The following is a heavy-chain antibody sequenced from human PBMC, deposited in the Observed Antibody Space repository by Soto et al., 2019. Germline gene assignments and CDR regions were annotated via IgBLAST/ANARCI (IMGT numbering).Heavy chain of an antibody. J-gene: IGHJ3*02. CDR1: GYTFTSYG. D-gene: IGHD1-26*01. CDR2: ISAYNGNT. CDR3: ARGGRYYEDVIHGAFYI. Sequence: QVQLVQSGAEVKKPGASVKVSCKASGYTFTSYGISWVRQAPGQGLEWMGWISAYNGNTNYAQKLQGRVTMTTETSTSTAYMELRSLRSDDTAVDYCARGGRYYEDVIHGAFYIWGQGTKVTVSS. V-gene: IGHV1-18*01.